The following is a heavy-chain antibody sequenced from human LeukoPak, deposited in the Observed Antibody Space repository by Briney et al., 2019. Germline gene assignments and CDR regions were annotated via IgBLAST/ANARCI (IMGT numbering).Heavy chain of an antibody. D-gene: IGHD5-24*01. Sequence: GRSLRLSCAASGFTFSSYGMHWVRQAPGKGLEWVAVIWYDGSNKYYADSVKGRFTISRDNSKNTLYLQMNSPRAEDTAVYYCAKDLGRDGSEIFDYWGQGTLVTVSS. V-gene: IGHV3-33*06. CDR3: AKDLGRDGSEIFDY. CDR1: GFTFSSYG. CDR2: IWYDGSNK. J-gene: IGHJ4*02.